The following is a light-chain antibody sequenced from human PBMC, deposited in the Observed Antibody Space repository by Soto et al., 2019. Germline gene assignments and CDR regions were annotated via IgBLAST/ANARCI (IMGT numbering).Light chain of an antibody. Sequence: DIVLTQSPDSLSVSLGARATISCKSSQRVLYASNYKNYLAWYQQKPGQPPKLLIYWASTRESGVPDRFSGSGSGTEFTLTISSLQAEDVAVYYCQQYYSSPFTFGPGTKVDIK. J-gene: IGKJ3*01. CDR2: WAS. V-gene: IGKV4-1*01. CDR1: QRVLYASNYKNY. CDR3: QQYYSSPFT.